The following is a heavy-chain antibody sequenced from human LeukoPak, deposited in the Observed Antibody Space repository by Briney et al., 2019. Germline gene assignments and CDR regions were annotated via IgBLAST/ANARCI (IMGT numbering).Heavy chain of an antibody. D-gene: IGHD5-24*01. CDR1: GYTFTSYY. CDR3: ARDSSRRDGYNTGYYYYYYYMDV. CDR2: INPSGGST. Sequence: ASVKVSCKASGYTFTSYYMHWVRQAPGQGLEWMGIINPSGGSTSYAQKFQGRVTMTRDMSTSTVYMELSSLRSEDTAVYYCARDSSRRDGYNTGYYYYYYYMDVWGKGTTVTVSS. V-gene: IGHV1-46*01. J-gene: IGHJ6*03.